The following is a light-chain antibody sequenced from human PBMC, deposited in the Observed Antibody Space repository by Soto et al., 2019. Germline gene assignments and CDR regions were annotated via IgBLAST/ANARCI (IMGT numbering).Light chain of an antibody. CDR3: SSYSISTAYL. CDR2: EVS. Sequence: QSALTQPASVSGSPGQSITISCTGTSSDVGGYDYVSWYQLHPGKAPKLMVFEVSNRPSGVSYRFSGSKSGNTASLTISGLQEEDEADYFCSSYSISTAYLFGTGTNVTVL. CDR1: SSDVGGYDY. V-gene: IGLV2-14*01. J-gene: IGLJ1*01.